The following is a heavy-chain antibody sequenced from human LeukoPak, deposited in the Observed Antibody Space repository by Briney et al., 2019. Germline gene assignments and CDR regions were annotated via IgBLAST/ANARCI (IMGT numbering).Heavy chain of an antibody. V-gene: IGHV3-7*04. J-gene: IGHJ4*02. Sequence: GGSLRLSCAPSGFSFFAYWMTWVRQAPRKGLEWVASINQDGSEKYYVDSVKGRFSVSRDNVKKSLYLQMNSLRAEDTAVYYCARGRLKQWHLDYWGQGTLVTVSS. CDR1: GFSFFAYW. CDR3: ARGRLKQWHLDY. D-gene: IGHD6-19*01. CDR2: INQDGSEK.